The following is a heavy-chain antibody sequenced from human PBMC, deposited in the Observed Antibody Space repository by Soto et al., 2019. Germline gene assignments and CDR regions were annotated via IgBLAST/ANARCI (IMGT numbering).Heavy chain of an antibody. CDR3: ARSRVTYYYDRSAFDI. D-gene: IGHD3-22*01. Sequence: QVQLVQSGAEVKKPGSSVKVSCKASGGTFSSYAISWVRQAPGQGLEWMGGIIPIFGTANYAQKFQGRVTITADESTSTAFMELSSLRSEDTAVYYCARSRVTYYYDRSAFDIWGQGTMVTVFS. J-gene: IGHJ3*02. CDR2: IIPIFGTA. V-gene: IGHV1-69*01. CDR1: GGTFSSYA.